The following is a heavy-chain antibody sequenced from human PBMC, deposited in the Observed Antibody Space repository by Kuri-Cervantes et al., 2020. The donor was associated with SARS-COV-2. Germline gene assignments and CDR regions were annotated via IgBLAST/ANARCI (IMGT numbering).Heavy chain of an antibody. CDR1: GGSISSSSYY. CDR2: IYYSGST. CDR3: ARDQVDVVVPAAMGPHWFDP. V-gene: IGHV4-39*07. Sequence: GSLRLSCTVSGGSISSSSYYWGWIRQPPGKGLEWIGSIYYSGSTNYNPSLKSRVTISVDTSKNQFSLKLSSVTAADTAVYYCARDQVDVVVPAAMGPHWFDPWGQGTLVTVSS. J-gene: IGHJ5*02. D-gene: IGHD2-2*01.